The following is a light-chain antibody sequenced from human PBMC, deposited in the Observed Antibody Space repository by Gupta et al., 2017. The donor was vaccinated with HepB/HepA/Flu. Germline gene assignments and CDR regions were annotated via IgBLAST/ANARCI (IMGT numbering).Light chain of an antibody. V-gene: IGLV2-23*02. J-gene: IGLJ2*01. CDR3: CSHAGSSTSR. CDR2: EVS. CDR1: SSDVGSYNL. Sequence: QSALPQPASVSGSPGQSITISCTGTSSDVGSYNLVSWYQQHPGKAPKLMIYEVSKRPSGVSNRFSGSKSGNTASLTISGLQAEDEADYYCCSHAGSSTSRFGGGTKLTVL.